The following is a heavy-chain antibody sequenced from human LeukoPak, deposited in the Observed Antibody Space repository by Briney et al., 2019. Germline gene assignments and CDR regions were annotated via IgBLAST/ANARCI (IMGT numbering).Heavy chain of an antibody. CDR2: IHSTGRT. J-gene: IGHJ4*02. V-gene: IGHV4-59*01. CDR3: VRDRGAS. CDR1: GGSISDYY. D-gene: IGHD1-26*01. Sequence: SETLSLTCTVSGGSISDYYWSWIRQPPGKGLEWIGYIHSTGRTNYNPPLKSRVTFSIDTSKNQYSLKLTSVTAADTAVYYCVRDRGASWGQGTLVIVSS.